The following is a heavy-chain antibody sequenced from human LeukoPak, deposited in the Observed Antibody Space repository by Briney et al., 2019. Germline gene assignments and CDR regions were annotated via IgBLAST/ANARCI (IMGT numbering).Heavy chain of an antibody. D-gene: IGHD3-10*01. Sequence: GGSLRLSCAASGFTFSNYGLTWVRQAPGKGLEWVSVIYKNAITFHADTVKGRFTISRDNSKNTLYLQMNNLRADDTAVYYCTRSLRVRGVPDYMDVWGKGTTVTVS. J-gene: IGHJ6*03. CDR3: TRSLRVRGVPDYMDV. V-gene: IGHV3-53*01. CDR2: IYKNAIT. CDR1: GFTFSNYG.